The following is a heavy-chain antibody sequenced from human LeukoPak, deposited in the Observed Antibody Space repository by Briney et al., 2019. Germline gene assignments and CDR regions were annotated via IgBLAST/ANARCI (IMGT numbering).Heavy chain of an antibody. CDR3: ARLLTWYFDL. D-gene: IGHD2-15*01. Sequence: GGSLRLSCAASGFTFSSYGMHWVRQAPGKWLEWVAFIRYDGSNKYYADSVKGRFTISRDNSKNTLYLQMNSLRAEDTAVYYCARLLTWYFDLWGRGTLVTVSS. V-gene: IGHV3-30*02. CDR1: GFTFSSYG. J-gene: IGHJ2*01. CDR2: IRYDGSNK.